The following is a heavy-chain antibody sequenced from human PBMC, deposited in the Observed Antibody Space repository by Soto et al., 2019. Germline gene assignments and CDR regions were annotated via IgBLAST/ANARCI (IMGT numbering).Heavy chain of an antibody. D-gene: IGHD3-9*01. CDR3: AREPLASFDWRLGRPKYYGMDV. CDR2: FAHGKNF. CDR1: GGSFRTFS. Sequence: QGQLLQWGAGLLEPSETLSLTCGVSGGSFRTFSWNWVRQSPGKGLEWIGDFAHGKNFNYHKSFRSRVMISVDPSETQVSLRLKSVTAADTGVYFCAREPLASFDWRLGRPKYYGMDVWGQGTTVIVSS. J-gene: IGHJ6*02. V-gene: IGHV4-34*01.